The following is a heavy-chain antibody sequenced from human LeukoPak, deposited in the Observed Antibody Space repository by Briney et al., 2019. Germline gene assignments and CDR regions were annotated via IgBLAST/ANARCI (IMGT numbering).Heavy chain of an antibody. CDR1: GFTFDDYA. CDR2: ISWNSGSI. J-gene: IGHJ6*03. D-gene: IGHD4-17*01. V-gene: IGHV3-9*01. Sequence: GRSLRLSCAASGFTFDDYAMHWVRQAPGKGLEWVSGISWNSGSIGYADSVKGRFTISRDNAKNSLYLQMNSLRAEDTALYYCAKDSTVSPFYYYYVDVWGKGTTVTVSS. CDR3: AKDSTVSPFYYYYVDV.